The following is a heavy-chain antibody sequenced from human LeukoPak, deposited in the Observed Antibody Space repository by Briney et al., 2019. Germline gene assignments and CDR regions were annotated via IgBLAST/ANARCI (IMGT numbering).Heavy chain of an antibody. V-gene: IGHV3-74*01. CDR3: VKGVTGTPSGLYGMDV. CDR2: IHSGGSST. CDR1: GFSFSDYW. D-gene: IGHD1-7*01. J-gene: IGHJ6*02. Sequence: PGGSLRLSCAASGFSFSDYWMHWVRHPPGKGLVWVSRIHSGGSSTDYADSVKGRFTISRDNAKNTLYLQMNSLRAEDTALYYCVKGVTGTPSGLYGMDVWGQGTTVTVSS.